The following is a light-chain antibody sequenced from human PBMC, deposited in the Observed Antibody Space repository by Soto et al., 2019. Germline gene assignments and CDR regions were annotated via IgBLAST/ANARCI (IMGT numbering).Light chain of an antibody. CDR1: QSVGNSH. Sequence: EPVLTQSPSTLYFSPGERATLSCRSSQSVGNSHVAWYQQRRGLPPRLLIYGASKMATGISDRFSSSGSGADFTLTISRLEPEDFAVYFCHQYGNSPPGTLGKGTRLE. V-gene: IGKV3-20*01. J-gene: IGKJ5*01. CDR2: GAS. CDR3: HQYGNSPPGT.